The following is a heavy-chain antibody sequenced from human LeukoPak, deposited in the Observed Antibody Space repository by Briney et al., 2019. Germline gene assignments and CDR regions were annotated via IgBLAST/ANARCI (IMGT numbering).Heavy chain of an antibody. CDR3: ARGPQFSGPGWFDP. CDR1: GFTFSGYV. J-gene: IGHJ5*02. V-gene: IGHV3-21*01. Sequence: GGSLSLSCAASGFTFSGYVMTWLRQAPGEGLECVSSITFSSSHIYYADSVKGRFTISRDNTKDSLYLQMNSLRAEDTAIYYCARGPQFSGPGWFDPWGQGTLVTVSS. D-gene: IGHD3-10*01. CDR2: ITFSSSHI.